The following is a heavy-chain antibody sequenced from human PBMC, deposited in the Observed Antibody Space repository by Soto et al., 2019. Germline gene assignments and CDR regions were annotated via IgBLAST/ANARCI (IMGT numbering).Heavy chain of an antibody. CDR1: GFTFSSYA. D-gene: IGHD5-12*01. V-gene: IGHV3-30-3*01. CDR3: ARDLYSGYDFGSGSQQDY. CDR2: ISYDGSNK. J-gene: IGHJ4*02. Sequence: QVQLVESGGGVVQPGRSLRLSCAASGFTFSSYAMHWVRQAPGKGLEWVAVISYDGSNKYYADSVKGRFTISRDNSKNTLYLQMNSLRAEDTAVYYCARDLYSGYDFGSGSQQDYWGQGTLVTVSS.